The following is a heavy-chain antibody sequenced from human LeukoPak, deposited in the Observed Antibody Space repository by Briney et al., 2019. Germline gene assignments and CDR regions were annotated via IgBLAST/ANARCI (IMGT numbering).Heavy chain of an antibody. CDR2: IWYYGSNK. CDR3: ARDFAPGSCDY. CDR1: GFSFSSSG. Sequence: GVSLRLSCAASGFSFSSSGMLWFRRAPGKRLVWVTYIWYYGSNKNYLDSVKRRFTVSRDNSRNTLYLQMNSLRSEDTAVYYCARDFAPGSCDYWGERTLVTVSP. J-gene: IGHJ4*02. V-gene: IGHV3-30*02.